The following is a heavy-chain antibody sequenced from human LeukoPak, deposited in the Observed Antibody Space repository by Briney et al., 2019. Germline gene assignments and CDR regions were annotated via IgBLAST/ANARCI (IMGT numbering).Heavy chain of an antibody. CDR2: ISAYNGNT. Sequence: GASVKVSCKASGYTFTSYGISWVRQAPGQGLEWMGWISAYNGNTNNAQKLQGRVTMTTDTSTSTAYMELRSLRSDDTAVYYCARRSVPAAMGEWIDPWGQGTLVTVSS. D-gene: IGHD2-2*01. V-gene: IGHV1-18*01. J-gene: IGHJ5*02. CDR3: ARRSVPAAMGEWIDP. CDR1: GYTFTSYG.